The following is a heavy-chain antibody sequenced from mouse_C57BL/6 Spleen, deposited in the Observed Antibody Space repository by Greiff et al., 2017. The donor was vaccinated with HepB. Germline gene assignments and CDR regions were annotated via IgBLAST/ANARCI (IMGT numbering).Heavy chain of an antibody. J-gene: IGHJ1*03. Sequence: QVQLQQPGAELVKPGASVKLSCKASGYTFTSYWMHWVKQRPGQGLEWIGMIHPNSGSTNYNEKFKSKATLTVDKSSSTAYRQLSSLTSEDSAVYYCARRVVANWYFDVWGTGTTVTVSS. CDR2: IHPNSGST. CDR1: GYTFTSYW. CDR3: ARRVVANWYFDV. V-gene: IGHV1-64*01. D-gene: IGHD1-1*01.